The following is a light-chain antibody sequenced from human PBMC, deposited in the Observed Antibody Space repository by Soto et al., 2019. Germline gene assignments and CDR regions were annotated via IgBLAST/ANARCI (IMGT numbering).Light chain of an antibody. CDR3: QQYDNWPPLT. V-gene: IGKV3-15*01. J-gene: IGKJ4*01. CDR2: DAS. Sequence: EIVMTQSPATLSVSPGERATLSCRASQSVSTQLAWYQHKPGQAPRLLIYDASNRATGIPARFSGSGSGTEFTLTISSLQSGDFAVYYCQQYDNWPPLTFGGGTKVEIK. CDR1: QSVSTQ.